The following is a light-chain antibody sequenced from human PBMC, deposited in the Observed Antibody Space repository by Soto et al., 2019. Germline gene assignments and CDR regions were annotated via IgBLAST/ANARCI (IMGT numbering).Light chain of an antibody. J-gene: IGKJ1*01. Sequence: EIVLTQSPGTLSLSPGEGATLCCRASQSIGGNFLAWYQQRRGQAPRLLIHGASNRATGIPDRFSGSGSGTDFTLTITRLEPEDFAVYYCQQYGGSPRTFGQGTKVEVK. CDR3: QQYGGSPRT. CDR2: GAS. V-gene: IGKV3-20*01. CDR1: QSIGGNF.